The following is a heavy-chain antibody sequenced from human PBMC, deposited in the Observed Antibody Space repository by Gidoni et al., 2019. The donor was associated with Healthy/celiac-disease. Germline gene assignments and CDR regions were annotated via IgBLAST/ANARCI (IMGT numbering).Heavy chain of an antibody. V-gene: IGHV4-34*01. J-gene: IGHJ4*02. Sequence: QVQLQQWGAGLLKPSETLSLTCAVYGGSFSGYYWSWIRQPPGKGLEWLGELNHSGSTNYNPSLKSRVTISVDTSKNQFSLKLSSVTAADTAVYYCARGRGYGSGSYYDYWGQGTLVTVSS. CDR3: ARGRGYGSGSYYDY. CDR1: GGSFSGYY. CDR2: LNHSGST. D-gene: IGHD3-10*01.